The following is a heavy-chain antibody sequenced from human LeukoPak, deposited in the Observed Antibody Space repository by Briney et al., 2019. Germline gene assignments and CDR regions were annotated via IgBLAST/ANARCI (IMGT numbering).Heavy chain of an antibody. Sequence: GGSLRLSCAASGFTFSIYAMSWVRQAPGKGLQWVSSITSRGESTWYVDSVKGRFTITRDNSENTLYLQMHSLRAEDTAVYYCARDRPNYYGSDGDYYRRDGDYWGRGTLVSVS. CDR2: ITSRGEST. J-gene: IGHJ4*02. CDR1: GFTFSIYA. V-gene: IGHV3-23*01. D-gene: IGHD2-21*01. CDR3: ARDRPNYYGSDGDYYRRDGDY.